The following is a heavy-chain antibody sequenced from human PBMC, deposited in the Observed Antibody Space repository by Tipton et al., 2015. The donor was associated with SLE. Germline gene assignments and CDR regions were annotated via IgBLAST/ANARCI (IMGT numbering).Heavy chain of an antibody. Sequence: SLRLSCAASGFAFSRHWMSWVRQAPGKGLEWVANIDQDGSAKYHVDSVKGRFTISRDNSKNTLYLQMNSLRAEDTAVYYCASGCGGSGWCIMDVWGQGTTVTVSS. D-gene: IGHD6-19*01. V-gene: IGHV3-7*03. CDR1: GFAFSRHW. CDR2: IDQDGSAK. J-gene: IGHJ6*02. CDR3: ASGCGGSGWCIMDV.